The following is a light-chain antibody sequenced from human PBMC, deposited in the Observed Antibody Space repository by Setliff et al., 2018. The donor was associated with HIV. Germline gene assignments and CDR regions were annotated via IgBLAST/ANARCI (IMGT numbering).Light chain of an antibody. J-gene: IGLJ1*01. CDR2: EVS. CDR3: SSYASTSYASSSSYV. V-gene: IGLV2-18*02. Sequence: QSALAQPPSVSGSPGQSVTISCTGTSSDVGSYNRVAWYQQTPGTAPKLMIYEVSNRPSGVPDRFSGSKSGNTASLTISGLQAEDEADYYCSSYASTSYASSSSYVFGTGTKVTV. CDR1: SSDVGSYNR.